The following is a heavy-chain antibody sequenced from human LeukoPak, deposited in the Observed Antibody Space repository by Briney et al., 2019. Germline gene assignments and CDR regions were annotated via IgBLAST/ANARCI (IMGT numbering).Heavy chain of an antibody. J-gene: IGHJ5*02. D-gene: IGHD6-19*01. V-gene: IGHV4-59*01. Sequence: PSETLSLTCTVSGFSMSSYYWSWIRQPPGKGLEWIGYIYHSGTTNYNPSLKSRVTISVDKSKKQFSLKLNSVTAADTAVYYCARAPGVGGGPVAGTNWFDPWGQGTLVTVSS. CDR2: IYHSGTT. CDR1: GFSMSSYY. CDR3: ARAPGVGGGPVAGTNWFDP.